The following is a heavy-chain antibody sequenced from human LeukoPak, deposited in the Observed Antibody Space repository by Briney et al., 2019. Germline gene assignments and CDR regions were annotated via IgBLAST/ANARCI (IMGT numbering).Heavy chain of an antibody. CDR2: MYHSGSI. CDR3: AKSNGYGLVDI. J-gene: IGHJ3*02. Sequence: SGTLSLTRTVSGGSISSRNWWSWVRQPPGKGLEWIGEMYHSGSINYNPSLKSRVTISVDISKNQFSLRLNSVTAADTAVYYCAKSNGYGLVDIWGQGTMVTVSS. D-gene: IGHD3-10*01. V-gene: IGHV4-4*02. CDR1: GGSISSRNW.